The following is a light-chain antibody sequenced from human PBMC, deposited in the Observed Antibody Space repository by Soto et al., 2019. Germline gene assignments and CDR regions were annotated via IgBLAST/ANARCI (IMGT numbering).Light chain of an antibody. CDR2: HAS. CDR1: QSISNW. J-gene: IGKJ1*01. V-gene: IGKV1-5*01. Sequence: IQLTQSPSTLPASVGNRVTLTCRASQSISNWLAWYQQKPGTAPKLLIYHASILETAVPSRFSGNGSGTEFTLTISSLQPGDFATYYCQQYNSYSFGQGSRVEIK. CDR3: QQYNSYS.